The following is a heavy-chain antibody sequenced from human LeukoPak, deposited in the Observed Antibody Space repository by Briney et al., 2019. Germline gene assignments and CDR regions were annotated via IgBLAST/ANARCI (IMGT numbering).Heavy chain of an antibody. D-gene: IGHD6-13*01. CDR1: GFTFSDYY. CDR3: ATLIAAAGFAEYFQH. J-gene: IGHJ1*01. V-gene: IGHV3-11*04. CDR2: ISSSGSTI. Sequence: PGGSLRLSCAASGFTFSDYYMSWIRQAPGKGLEWVSYISSSGSTIYYADSVKGRFTISRDNAKNSLYLQMNSLRAEDTAVYYCATLIAAAGFAEYFQHWGQGTLVTVS.